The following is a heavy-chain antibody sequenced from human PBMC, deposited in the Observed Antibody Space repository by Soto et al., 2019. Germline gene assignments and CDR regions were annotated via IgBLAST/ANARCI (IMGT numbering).Heavy chain of an antibody. Sequence: SETLSLTCSVSSGSISSSRHYWGWIRQTPGKGLEWIGNFYYGGSPFYNPSLKSRVTISVDTSKNQLSLRLNSVTAADTAVYFCARSVRRGWYLDLWARGTPVTGSS. D-gene: IGHD3-16*02. CDR2: FYYGGSP. J-gene: IGHJ2*01. CDR1: SGSISSSRHY. V-gene: IGHV4-39*01. CDR3: ARSVRRGWYLDL.